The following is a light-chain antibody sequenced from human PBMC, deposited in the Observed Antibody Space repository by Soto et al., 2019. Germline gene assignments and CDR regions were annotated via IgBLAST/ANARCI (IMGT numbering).Light chain of an antibody. V-gene: IGKV3-20*01. CDR2: GAS. CDR1: QSVTSDY. CDR3: QQYGSSPIT. J-gene: IGKJ5*01. Sequence: EIVLTQSPGTLSLSPGERATLSCRASQSVTSDYLAWYQQNPGQAPRLLIYGASSRATGIPDRFSGSGSGTDFTLTISRLEPEDFAVYYCQQYGSSPITFGQGTRLEIK.